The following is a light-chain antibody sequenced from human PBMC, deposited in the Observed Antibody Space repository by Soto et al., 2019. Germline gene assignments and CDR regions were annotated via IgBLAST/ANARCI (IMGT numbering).Light chain of an antibody. CDR3: QQYYSSIFT. Sequence: AIRMTQSPSSLSASTGDRVTITCRASQGISSYLAWYQQKPGKAPKLLIYAASTLQSGVPSRFSGSGSGTDFTLTISCLQSEGFATYYCQQYYSSIFTFGPGTKVDIK. CDR2: AAS. V-gene: IGKV1-8*01. J-gene: IGKJ3*01. CDR1: QGISSY.